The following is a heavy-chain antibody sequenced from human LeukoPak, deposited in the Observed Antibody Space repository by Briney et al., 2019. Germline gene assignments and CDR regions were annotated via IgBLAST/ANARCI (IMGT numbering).Heavy chain of an antibody. V-gene: IGHV3-53*01. CDR1: GFTVSSSY. Sequence: GSLRLSCAASGFTVSSSYMSWVRQAPGKGLEWVSVTNSDGSTYYADSVRGRFIISRDNSKNTLYLQMNSLRAEDTAVYYCARVNQLLTIDYWGQGTLVTVSS. D-gene: IGHD4/OR15-4a*01. J-gene: IGHJ4*02. CDR2: TNSDGST. CDR3: ARVNQLLTIDY.